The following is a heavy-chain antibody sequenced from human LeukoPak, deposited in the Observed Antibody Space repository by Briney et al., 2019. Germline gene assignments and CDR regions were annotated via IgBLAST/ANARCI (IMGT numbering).Heavy chain of an antibody. V-gene: IGHV1-69*13. CDR1: GGTFISYA. D-gene: IGHD6-6*01. CDR3: ARWQLVRYYFDY. Sequence: ASVKVSCKASGGTFISYAISWVRQAPGQGLEWMGGIIPIFGTANYAQKFQGRVTITADESTSTAYMELSSLRSEDTAVYYCARWQLVRYYFDYWGQGTLVTVSS. CDR2: IIPIFGTA. J-gene: IGHJ4*02.